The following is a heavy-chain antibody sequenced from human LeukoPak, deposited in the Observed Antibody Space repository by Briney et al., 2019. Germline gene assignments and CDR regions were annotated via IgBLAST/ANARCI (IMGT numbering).Heavy chain of an antibody. D-gene: IGHD2-8*01. Sequence: SQTLSLTCTVSGGSISSGDYYWSWIRQPPGKGLEWIGYIYYSGSTYYNPSLKSRVTISVDTSKNQFSLKLTSVTAADTAVYYCARGRGAYCTNGARPHYYYHGMDVWGQGTTVTVSS. CDR1: GGSISSGDYY. J-gene: IGHJ6*02. V-gene: IGHV4-30-4*01. CDR3: ARGRGAYCTNGARPHYYYHGMDV. CDR2: IYYSGST.